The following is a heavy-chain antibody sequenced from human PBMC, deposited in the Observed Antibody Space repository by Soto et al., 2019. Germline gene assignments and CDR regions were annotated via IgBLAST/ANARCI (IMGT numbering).Heavy chain of an antibody. CDR3: ARGRFTSGSYHPDAFDI. Sequence: VQLVQSGAEVKKPGSSVKVSCKASGGTFSSYAISWVRQAPGQGLEWMGGIIPIFGTANYAQKFQGRVTITADESTSTAYMELSSLRSEDTAVYYCARGRFTSGSYHPDAFDIWGQGTMVTVSS. CDR1: GGTFSSYA. D-gene: IGHD1-26*01. J-gene: IGHJ3*02. V-gene: IGHV1-69*01. CDR2: IIPIFGTA.